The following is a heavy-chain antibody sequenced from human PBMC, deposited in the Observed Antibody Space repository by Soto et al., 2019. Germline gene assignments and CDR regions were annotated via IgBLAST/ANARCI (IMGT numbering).Heavy chain of an antibody. CDR3: ARGYGRNFDY. CDR1: GGSISSGVYS. Sequence: PSETLSLTCAVSGGSISSGVYSWSCIRQPPGKGLEWIGYIYHSGSTYYNPSLKSRVTISVDTSKNQFSLKLSSVTAADTAVYYCARGYGRNFDYWGQGTLVTVSS. CDR2: IYHSGST. V-gene: IGHV4-30-2*01. D-gene: IGHD5-18*01. J-gene: IGHJ4*02.